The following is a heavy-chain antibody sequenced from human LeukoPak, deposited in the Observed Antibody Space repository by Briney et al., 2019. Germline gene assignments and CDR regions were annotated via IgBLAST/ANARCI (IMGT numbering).Heavy chain of an antibody. D-gene: IGHD3-9*01. J-gene: IGHJ4*02. V-gene: IGHV3-21*01. CDR1: GFTFTSYS. CDR2: ICDTSTYI. Sequence: PGGSLRLSCAASGFTFTSYSINWVRLAPGKGLEWVSSICDTSTYIYYADSVKGRFTISRDNAKNSLYLQMNSLRAEDTAVYYCARLAGTAGRYFFDYWGQGALVTVSS. CDR3: ARLAGTAGRYFFDY.